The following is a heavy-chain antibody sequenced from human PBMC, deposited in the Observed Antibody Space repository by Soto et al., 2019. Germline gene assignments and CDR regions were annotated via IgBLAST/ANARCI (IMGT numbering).Heavy chain of an antibody. D-gene: IGHD1-20*01. CDR1: GFTFSSYA. CDR2: ISGSGGST. J-gene: IGHJ6*02. Sequence: EVQLLESGGGLVQPGGSLRLSCAASGFTFSSYAMSWVRQAPGKGLEWVSAISGSGGSTYYADSVKGRFTISRDNSKNTLYLQMNSLRAEDTAVYYCAKDLPGMSYYYYGMDVWAQGTTVNVSS. V-gene: IGHV3-23*01. CDR3: AKDLPGMSYYYYGMDV.